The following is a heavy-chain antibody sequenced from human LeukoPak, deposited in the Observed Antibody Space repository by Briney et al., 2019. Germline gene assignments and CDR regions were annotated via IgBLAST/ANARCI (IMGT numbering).Heavy chain of an antibody. Sequence: PSETLSLTCAVYGGSFSGYYWSWIRQPPGKGLEWIGEINHSGSTNYNPSLKGRVTISVDTSKNQFSLKLSSVTAADTAVYYCARATPATRWFGDWGQGTLVTVSS. D-gene: IGHD3-10*01. CDR1: GGSFSGYY. CDR3: ARATPATRWFGD. J-gene: IGHJ4*02. V-gene: IGHV4-34*01. CDR2: INHSGST.